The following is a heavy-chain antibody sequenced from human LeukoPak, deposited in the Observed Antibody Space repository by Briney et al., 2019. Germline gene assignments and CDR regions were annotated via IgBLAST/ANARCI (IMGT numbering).Heavy chain of an antibody. CDR3: ARTIWGHFDY. CDR2: INHSGST. D-gene: IGHD7-27*01. V-gene: IGHV4-34*01. J-gene: IGHJ4*02. Sequence: SETLSLTCAVYGGSFSGYYWSWIRQPPGKGLEWIGEINHSGSTNYNPSLKSRVTISVDTSKNQFSLKLSSVTAADTAVYYCARTIWGHFDYWGQGTLVTVSS. CDR1: GGSFSGYY.